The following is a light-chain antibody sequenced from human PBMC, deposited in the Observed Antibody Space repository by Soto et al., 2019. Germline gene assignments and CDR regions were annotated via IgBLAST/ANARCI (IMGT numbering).Light chain of an antibody. J-gene: IGKJ4*01. CDR1: QSVSSSY. CDR2: GAS. V-gene: IGKV3-20*01. CDR3: QQYGSSPLLT. Sequence: EMVLTQSPGPLSLSPGERATLSCRASQSVSSSYLAWYQQKPGQAPRLLIYGASSRATGIPDRFSGSGSGTDFTLTISRLEPEDFAVYYCQQYGSSPLLTFGGGTKVEIK.